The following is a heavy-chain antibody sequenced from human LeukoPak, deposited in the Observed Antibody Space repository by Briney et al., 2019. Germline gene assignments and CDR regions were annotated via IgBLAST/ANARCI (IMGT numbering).Heavy chain of an antibody. V-gene: IGHV7-4-1*02. J-gene: IGHJ4*02. CDR3: MRDLEYSRAKGDY. CDR1: GYSFTNYA. D-gene: IGHD6-13*01. Sequence: ASVKVSCKVSGYSFTNYAIHWVRQAPGQGLEWMGLINPTTGNPTYAQDFTGRFVFSLDTAVSTAFLQISRLKADDTAVYYCMRDLEYSRAKGDYWGQGTLVTVSS. CDR2: INPTTGNP.